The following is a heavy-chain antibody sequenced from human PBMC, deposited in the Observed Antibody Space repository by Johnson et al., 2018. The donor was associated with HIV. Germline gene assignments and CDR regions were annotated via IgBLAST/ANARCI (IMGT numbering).Heavy chain of an antibody. J-gene: IGHJ3*02. CDR3: TTVFIVGATPDAFDI. Sequence: EVQLVESWGGLVQPGGSLRLSCAASGFTVSSNYMSWVRQAPGKGLEWVSVIYSGGSTYYADSVKGRFTISRDDSKNTLYLQMNSLKTEDTAVYYCTTVFIVGATPDAFDIWCQGTMVTVSS. V-gene: IGHV3-66*01. CDR2: IYSGGST. D-gene: IGHD1-26*01. CDR1: GFTVSSNY.